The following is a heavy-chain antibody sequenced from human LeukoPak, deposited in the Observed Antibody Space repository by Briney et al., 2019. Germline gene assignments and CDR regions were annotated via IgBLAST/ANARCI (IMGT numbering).Heavy chain of an antibody. CDR3: ARGPGLCSGGSCYSYYFDY. J-gene: IGHJ4*02. CDR2: IISSGSTI. V-gene: IGHV3-48*03. CDR1: GFTFSSYG. Sequence: WGSPRLSSSASGFTFSSYGMNWVRQAPGKGFEWVLYIISSGSTIYYADSVKGRFTISRDNAKNSLYLQMNSLRAEDTAVYYCARGPGLCSGGSCYSYYFDYWGQGTLVTVSS. D-gene: IGHD2-15*01.